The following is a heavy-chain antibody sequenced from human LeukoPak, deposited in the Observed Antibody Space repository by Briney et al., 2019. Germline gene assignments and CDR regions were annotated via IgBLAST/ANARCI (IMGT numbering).Heavy chain of an antibody. J-gene: IGHJ4*02. CDR1: GFTFSSYW. V-gene: IGHV3-7*01. D-gene: IGHD6-6*01. CDR2: IKQDGSEK. Sequence: PGGSLRLSCAASGFTFSSYWMSWVRQAPGKGLEWVANIKQDGSEKYYVDSVKGRFTISRDDAKNSLYLQMNSLRAEDTAVYYCTRIAARRSPFDYWGQGTLVTVSS. CDR3: TRIAARRSPFDY.